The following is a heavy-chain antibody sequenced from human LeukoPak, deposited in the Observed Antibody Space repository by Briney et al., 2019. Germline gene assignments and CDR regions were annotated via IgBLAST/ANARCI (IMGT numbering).Heavy chain of an antibody. D-gene: IGHD3-22*01. CDR3: AREQRYDSSGYPRGYFDY. J-gene: IGHJ4*02. CDR2: INPNSGGT. CDR1: GYTFTGYY. Sequence: ASVKVSCKASGYTFTGYYMHWVRQAPGQGLEWMGWINPNSGGTNYAQKFQGRVTMTRDTSISTAYMELSRLRSDDTAVYYCAREQRYDSSGYPRGYFDYWGQGPLVTVSS. V-gene: IGHV1-2*02.